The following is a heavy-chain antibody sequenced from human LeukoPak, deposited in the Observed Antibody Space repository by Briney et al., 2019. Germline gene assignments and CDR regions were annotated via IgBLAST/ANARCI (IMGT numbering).Heavy chain of an antibody. J-gene: IGHJ4*02. CDR2: IRGSTGNT. CDR3: AKVLAGAGTRPLGY. Sequence: GGSLRLSCAASGFTFDKYAMSWVRQAPGKGLEWVSLIRGSTGNTYYADSVQGRFIISRDTSKDMLFLQMNSLRAEDTAVYYCAKVLAGAGTRPLGYWGQGTLVTVSS. CDR1: GFTFDKYA. D-gene: IGHD1-26*01. V-gene: IGHV3-23*01.